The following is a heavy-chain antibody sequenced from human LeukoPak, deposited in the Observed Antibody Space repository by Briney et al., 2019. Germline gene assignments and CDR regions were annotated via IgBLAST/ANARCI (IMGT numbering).Heavy chain of an antibody. Sequence: GGSLRLSCAASGFVLSDYGMHWVRQAPGKGLEWVAFVRHDGSNEYYVDSVKGRFTISRVKSKNTLYLQMNSLRVEDTAVYSCAKESDSGYHSEGPRNWGQGTLVTVSS. J-gene: IGHJ4*02. CDR2: VRHDGSNE. CDR1: GFVLSDYG. CDR3: AKESDSGYHSEGPRN. V-gene: IGHV3-30*02. D-gene: IGHD5-12*01.